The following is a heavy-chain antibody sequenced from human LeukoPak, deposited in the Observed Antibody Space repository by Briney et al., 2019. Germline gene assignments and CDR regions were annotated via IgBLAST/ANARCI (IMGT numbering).Heavy chain of an antibody. CDR3: AGGGGDRPDLGFDY. D-gene: IGHD3-16*01. CDR1: GFTFSSYW. J-gene: IGHJ4*02. Sequence: GGSLRLSCAASGFTFSSYWMSWVRQAPGKGLEWVANIKQDGSEKYYVDSVKGRFTISRDNAKNSLYLQMNSLRAEDTAVYYCAGGGGDRPDLGFDYWGQGALVTVSS. V-gene: IGHV3-7*01. CDR2: IKQDGSEK.